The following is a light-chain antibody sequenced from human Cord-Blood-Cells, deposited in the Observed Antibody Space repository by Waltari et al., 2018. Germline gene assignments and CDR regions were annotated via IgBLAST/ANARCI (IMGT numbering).Light chain of an antibody. CDR1: QSVSSSY. Sequence: EIVLTQSPGTLSLSLGERATISCRASQSVSSSYLAWYQQKPGQAPRLLIYGASSRATGIPDRFSGSGSETDFTLTISRLEPEDFAVYYCQQYSSSPLTFGGGTKVEIK. CDR3: QQYSSSPLT. CDR2: GAS. J-gene: IGKJ4*01. V-gene: IGKV3-20*01.